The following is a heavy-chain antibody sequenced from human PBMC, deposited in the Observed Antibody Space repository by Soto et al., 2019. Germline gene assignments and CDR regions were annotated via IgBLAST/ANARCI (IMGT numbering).Heavy chain of an antibody. D-gene: IGHD6-13*01. V-gene: IGHV1-2*02. CDR3: ARANPYSSSWYGDYYGMDV. CDR2: INPNSGGT. J-gene: IGHJ6*02. Sequence: ASVKVSCKASGYTFTGYYMHWVRQAPGQGLEWMGWINPNSGGTNYAQKFQGKVTMTRDTSISTAYMELSRLRSDDTAVYYCARANPYSSSWYGDYYGMDVWGQGTTVTVS. CDR1: GYTFTGYY.